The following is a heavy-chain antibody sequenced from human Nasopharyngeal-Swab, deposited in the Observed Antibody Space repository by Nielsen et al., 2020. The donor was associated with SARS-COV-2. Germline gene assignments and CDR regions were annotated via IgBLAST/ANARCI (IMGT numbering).Heavy chain of an antibody. CDR3: TSWSSTSCYAGD. CDR1: GFTFGDYA. V-gene: IGHV3-49*03. D-gene: IGHD2-2*01. CDR2: IRSKAYGGTT. Sequence: GESLKISCTASGFTFGDYAMSWFRQAPGKGLEWVGFIRSKAYGGTTEYAASVKGRFTISRDDSKSIAYLQMNSLKTEDTAVYYCTSWSSTSCYAGDWGQGTLVTVSS. J-gene: IGHJ4*02.